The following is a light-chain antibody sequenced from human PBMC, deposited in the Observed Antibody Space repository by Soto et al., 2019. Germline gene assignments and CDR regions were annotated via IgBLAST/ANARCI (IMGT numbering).Light chain of an antibody. J-gene: IGLJ2*01. Sequence: QSALTQPASVSGSPGQSITISCTGTSSDVGGYNYVSWYQQHPGKAPKLMIYDVSNRPSGVSNRFSGSKSGNTASLNISGLQAEDDADYYCSSYTSRSALVVFGGGTKLTVL. CDR1: SSDVGGYNY. CDR2: DVS. CDR3: SSYTSRSALVV. V-gene: IGLV2-14*01.